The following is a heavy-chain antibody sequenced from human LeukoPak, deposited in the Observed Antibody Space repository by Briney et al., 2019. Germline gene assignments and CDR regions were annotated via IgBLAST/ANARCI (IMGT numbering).Heavy chain of an antibody. J-gene: IGHJ6*03. D-gene: IGHD3-22*01. V-gene: IGHV1-46*01. Sequence: ASVKVSCKASGYTFSSYYLHWVRQAPGQGLEWMGVINPGNGDTTYAQNFQGRVTMTRDKSTNTVYMELSSLRSEDTAVYYCARDPGYYDSVTYYYYYYYMDVWGKGTTVTVSS. CDR1: GYTFSSYY. CDR3: ARDPGYYDSVTYYYYYYYMDV. CDR2: INPGNGDT.